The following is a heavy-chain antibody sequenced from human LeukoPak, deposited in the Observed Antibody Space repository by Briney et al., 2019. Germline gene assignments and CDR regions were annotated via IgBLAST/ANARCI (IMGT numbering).Heavy chain of an antibody. D-gene: IGHD1-14*01. CDR3: ARHLSGTTTAHYFDF. Sequence: KPSETLSLNCTVSGDSSSTTSYYWGWIRQSPGKGLEWIGSIYYSGITYYNPSLKSRVTISVDTSKSQFSLRLDSVTAADSAVYHCARHLSGTTTAHYFDFWGQGTLVTVSS. V-gene: IGHV4-39*01. J-gene: IGHJ4*02. CDR2: IYYSGIT. CDR1: GDSSSTTSYY.